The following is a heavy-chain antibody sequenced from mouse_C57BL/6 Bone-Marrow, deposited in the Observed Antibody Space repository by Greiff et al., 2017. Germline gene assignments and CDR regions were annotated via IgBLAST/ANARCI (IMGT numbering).Heavy chain of an antibody. CDR1: GYTFTSYW. CDR3: ARCCYGSLFSAMDY. V-gene: IGHV1-72*01. CDR2: IDPNSGGT. D-gene: IGHD1-1*01. J-gene: IGHJ4*01. Sequence: QVQLQQPGAELVKPGASVKLSCTASGYTFTSYWMHWVKQRPGRGLEWIGSIDPNSGGTKYNEKFKSKATLTVDKPSSTAYMQLSSLTSEDSAIYEYARCCYGSLFSAMDYWGQGTSVTVSS.